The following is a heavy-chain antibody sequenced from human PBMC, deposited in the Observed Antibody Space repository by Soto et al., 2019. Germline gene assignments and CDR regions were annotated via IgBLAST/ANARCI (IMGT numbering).Heavy chain of an antibody. CDR3: ARQGYRIAAGQH. V-gene: IGHV4-39*01. CDR1: GGSISSSSYY. Sequence: SETLSLTCTVSGGSISSSSYYWGWIRQPPGKGLEWIGSTYYSGSTYYNPSLKSRVTISVDTSKNQFSLKLSSVTAADTAVYYCARQGYRIAAGQHWGQGTLVTVSS. CDR2: TYYSGST. D-gene: IGHD6-13*01. J-gene: IGHJ1*01.